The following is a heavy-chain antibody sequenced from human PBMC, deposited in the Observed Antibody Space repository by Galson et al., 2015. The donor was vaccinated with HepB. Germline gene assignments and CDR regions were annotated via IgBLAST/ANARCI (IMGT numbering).Heavy chain of an antibody. J-gene: IGHJ3*02. V-gene: IGHV6-1*01. CDR3: ARKSSMAEAFEI. D-gene: IGHD6-6*01. CDR1: GDSVSSNSAA. Sequence: CAISGDSVSSNSAAWNWIRQSPSRGLEWLGRTYYRSKWSNDYAVSVKSRIIIKPDTSKNQFSLQLNSVTPEDTAVYYCARKSSMAEAFEIWGQGTMVTVSS. CDR2: TYYRSKWSN.